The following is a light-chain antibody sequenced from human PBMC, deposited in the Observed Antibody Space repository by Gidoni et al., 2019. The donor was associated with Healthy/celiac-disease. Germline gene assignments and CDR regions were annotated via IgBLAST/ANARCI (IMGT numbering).Light chain of an antibody. Sequence: EIVLTQSPGTLSLSPGERATLSCRASQSVSSSYLAWYQQKHGQAPRLLIYGASSRATGIPDRFSGSGSGTDFTLTISRLEPEDFAVYYCQQYGSSPPRTFGQGTKVEIK. V-gene: IGKV3-20*01. CDR1: QSVSSSY. CDR2: GAS. CDR3: QQYGSSPPRT. J-gene: IGKJ1*01.